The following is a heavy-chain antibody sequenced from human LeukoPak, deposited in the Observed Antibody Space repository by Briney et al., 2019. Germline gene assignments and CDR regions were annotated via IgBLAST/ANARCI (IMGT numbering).Heavy chain of an antibody. CDR3: ARVTGYMIEDYFDY. D-gene: IGHD3-22*01. CDR1: GGSISSYY. J-gene: IGHJ4*02. Sequence: SETLSLTCTVSGGSISSYYWSWIRQPPGKGLEWLGYIYYSGSTNYNPSLKSQVTISVDTSKNQFSLRLSSVTAADTAVYYCARVTGYMIEDYFDYWGQGTLVTVSS. CDR2: IYYSGST. V-gene: IGHV4-59*01.